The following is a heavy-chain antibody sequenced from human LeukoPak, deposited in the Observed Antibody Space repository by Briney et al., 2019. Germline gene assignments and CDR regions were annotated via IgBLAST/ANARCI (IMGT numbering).Heavy chain of an antibody. CDR1: GFTVSSSY. J-gene: IGHJ4*02. D-gene: IGHD5/OR15-5a*01. CDR2: NYGGGSN. Sequence: PGGSLRLSCAASGFTVSSSYMSWVRQAPGKGMEWVLFNYGGGSNYYADSVKGRFTIYRDNTKNTLYLQTNSLRAEDTAVYYCARGRDLRHTPDFDYWGQGTLVTVSS. V-gene: IGHV3-53*01. CDR3: ARGRDLRHTPDFDY.